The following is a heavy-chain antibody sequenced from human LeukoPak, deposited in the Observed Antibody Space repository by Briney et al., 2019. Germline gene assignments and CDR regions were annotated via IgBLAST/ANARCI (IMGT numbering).Heavy chain of an antibody. CDR3: VRKGSGYAYNWFDP. Sequence: GGSLRLSCAASGFTFSSYWMSWVRQAPGKGLEWVANIKQDGSEKYYVDSVKGRFTISRDNAKNSLYLQMNSLRAEDTAVYYCVRKGSGYAYNWFDPWGQGTLVTVSS. CDR1: GFTFSSYW. CDR2: IKQDGSEK. V-gene: IGHV3-7*03. J-gene: IGHJ5*02. D-gene: IGHD5-12*01.